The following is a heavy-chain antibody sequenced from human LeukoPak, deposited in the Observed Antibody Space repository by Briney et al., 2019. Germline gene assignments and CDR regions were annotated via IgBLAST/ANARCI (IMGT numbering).Heavy chain of an antibody. J-gene: IGHJ5*02. CDR1: GGSISSSSYH. CDR2: IYYSGST. V-gene: IGHV4-39*01. CDR3: ARQTRIAAAGMGSMGGWFDP. Sequence: SETLSLTCTVYGGSISSSSYHWGWIRQPPGKGLEWIGSIYYSGSTYYNPSLKSRVTISVDTSKNQFSLKLSSVTAADTAVYYCARQTRIAAAGMGSMGGWFDPWGQGTLVTVSS. D-gene: IGHD6-13*01.